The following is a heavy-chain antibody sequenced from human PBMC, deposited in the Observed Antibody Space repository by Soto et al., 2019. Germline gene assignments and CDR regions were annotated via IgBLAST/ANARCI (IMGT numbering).Heavy chain of an antibody. Sequence: DVQLLESGGGLVQPGGSLRLSCATSGFTFGNYGMNWVRQAPGKGLEWVSGISGGGGNTYYADSVKGRFTISREPSKNTVVLEMNSLRAEDTAVYYCAKGFIVVVTVLRPDDAFDVWGQGTLVTVSS. CDR1: GFTFGNYG. V-gene: IGHV3-23*01. CDR2: ISGGGGNT. J-gene: IGHJ3*01. CDR3: AKGFIVVVTVLRPDDAFDV. D-gene: IGHD2-21*02.